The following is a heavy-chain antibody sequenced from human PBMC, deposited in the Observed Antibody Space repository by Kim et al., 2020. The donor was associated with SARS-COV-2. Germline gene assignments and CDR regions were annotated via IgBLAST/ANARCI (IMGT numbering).Heavy chain of an antibody. V-gene: IGHV5-10-1*01. D-gene: IGHD6-19*01. CDR3: ARQVSRFMDGIAVADPPGMDV. J-gene: IGHJ6*02. CDR2: IDPSDSYT. CDR1: GYSFTSYW. Sequence: GESLKISCKGSGYSFTSYWISWVRQMPGKGLEWMGRIDPSDSYTNYSPSFQGHVTISADKSISTAYLQWSSLKASDTAMYYCARQVSRFMDGIAVADPPGMDVWGQGTTVTVSS.